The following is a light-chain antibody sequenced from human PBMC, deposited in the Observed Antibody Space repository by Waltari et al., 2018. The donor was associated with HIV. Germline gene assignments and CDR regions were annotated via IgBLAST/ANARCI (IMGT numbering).Light chain of an antibody. J-gene: IGKJ1*01. CDR1: HNVGAF. CDR3: HQYASFSGT. V-gene: IGKV1-5*03. CDR2: QAS. Sequence: DIRLTQSPSTLSASAGDRVAITCRAGHNVGAFLAWYQQKPGKPPTLLIFQASILEGGVPSRFSGSVSGSDFTLTINGLQSDDFATYYCHQYASFSGTFGQGTKVEL.